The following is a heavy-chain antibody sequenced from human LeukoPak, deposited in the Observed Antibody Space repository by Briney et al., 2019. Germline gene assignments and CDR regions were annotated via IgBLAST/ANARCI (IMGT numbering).Heavy chain of an antibody. V-gene: IGHV3-23*01. J-gene: IGHJ4*02. D-gene: IGHD1-14*01. CDR3: AKDRPEGDYFDY. CDR2: ISGSGGST. Sequence: GGSLRLSCAASGFTFSSYAMSWVRQAPGKGLEWVSAISGSGGSTYYAESVTGRFTISRDNSKNTLYLQMNSLRAEDTAVYYCAKDRPEGDYFDYWGQGTLVTVSS. CDR1: GFTFSSYA.